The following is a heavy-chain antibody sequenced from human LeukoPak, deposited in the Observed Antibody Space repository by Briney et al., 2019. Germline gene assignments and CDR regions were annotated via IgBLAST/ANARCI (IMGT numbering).Heavy chain of an antibody. CDR2: IRSKAYGGTT. Sequence: PGGSLRLSCTTSGFTFGDYAMSWVRQAPGKGLEWVGFIRSKAYGGTTEYAASVKGRFTISRDDSKSIAYLEMNGLKTEDTAEYSCTRGYCSGGSCFRAFDIWGQGTMVTVSS. J-gene: IGHJ3*02. CDR1: GFTFGDYA. V-gene: IGHV3-49*04. D-gene: IGHD2-15*01. CDR3: TRGYCSGGSCFRAFDI.